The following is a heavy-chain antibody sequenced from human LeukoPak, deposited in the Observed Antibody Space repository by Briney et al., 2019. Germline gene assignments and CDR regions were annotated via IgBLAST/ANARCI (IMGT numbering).Heavy chain of an antibody. J-gene: IGHJ6*03. V-gene: IGHV3-11*01. Sequence: GGSLRLSCAASGFTFSDYYMSWIRQAPGKGLEWVSYISSSGSTIYYADSVKGRLTISRDNAKNSLYLQMNSLRAEDTAVYYCARVTEDYYYYYYMDVWGKGTTVTVSS. CDR3: ARVTEDYYYYYYMDV. CDR2: ISSSGSTI. CDR1: GFTFSDYY.